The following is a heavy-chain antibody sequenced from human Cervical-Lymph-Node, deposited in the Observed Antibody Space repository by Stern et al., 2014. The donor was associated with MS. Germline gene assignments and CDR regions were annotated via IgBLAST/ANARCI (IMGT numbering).Heavy chain of an antibody. CDR3: ARATDL. CDR2: IYYSGTT. V-gene: IGHV4-59*01. CDR1: GASITSYY. J-gene: IGHJ5*02. Sequence: QVQLQESGPGLLRTSETLSLTCTVSGASITSYYWSWIRQPPGKGLEWIGYIYYSGTTNYNASLKGRVAISIDTSKTQFSLRLSSVTAADTAVYYCARATDLWGQGTLVTVSS.